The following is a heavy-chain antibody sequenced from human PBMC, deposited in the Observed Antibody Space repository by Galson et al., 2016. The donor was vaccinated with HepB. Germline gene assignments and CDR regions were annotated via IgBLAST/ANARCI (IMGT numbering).Heavy chain of an antibody. CDR2: ISGGGDNT. CDR3: AKWSRGSGSGSSPS. Sequence: SLRLSCAASGFTFSSYAMNWVRQAPGKGLEWVSNISGGGDNTYYADSVKGRFTISRDNAKNTVFLQMNSLRAEDTAVYYCAKWSRGSGSGSSPSWGQGTLVTVS. J-gene: IGHJ5*02. CDR1: GFTFSSYA. D-gene: IGHD3-10*01. V-gene: IGHV3-23*01.